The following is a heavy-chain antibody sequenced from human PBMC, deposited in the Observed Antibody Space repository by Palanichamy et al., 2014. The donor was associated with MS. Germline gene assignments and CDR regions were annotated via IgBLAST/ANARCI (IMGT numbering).Heavy chain of an antibody. V-gene: IGHV3-7*03. CDR2: IKQDGSEK. Sequence: EVQLVESGGGLVQPGGSLRLSCAASGFTFSTYWMSWVRQTPGKGLEWVANIKQDGSEKYYVDSVKGRFTISRDNAKNSLYLQMNSLRPEDTAVYYCARDLRQSTYDFWSGTPYGMDVWGQGTTVTVSS. CDR3: ARDLRQSTYDFWSGTPYGMDV. D-gene: IGHD3-3*01. CDR1: GFTFSTYW. J-gene: IGHJ6*02.